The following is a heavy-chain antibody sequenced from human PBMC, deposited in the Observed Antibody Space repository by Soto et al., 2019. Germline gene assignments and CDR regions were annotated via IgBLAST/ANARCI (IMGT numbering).Heavy chain of an antibody. CDR2: ISHNGAST. CDR1: GFTFSNYA. D-gene: IGHD6-19*01. CDR3: AKEKYSSGWYGRADVFDI. J-gene: IGHJ3*02. V-gene: IGHV3-23*01. Sequence: EVQLWEFGGGLVQPGGTLRLSCAASGFTFSNYAMNWVRQAPGKGLEWVSVISHNGASTYSADSVKGRFTTSRDNSKNALYLQMHSLRAEDTAVYYCAKEKYSSGWYGRADVFDIWGQGTVVTVSS.